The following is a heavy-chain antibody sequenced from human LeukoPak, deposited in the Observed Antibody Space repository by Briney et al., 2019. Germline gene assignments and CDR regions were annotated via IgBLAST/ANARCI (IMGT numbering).Heavy chain of an antibody. CDR1: GGTFSSYA. J-gene: IGHJ4*02. D-gene: IGHD3-22*01. CDR2: IIPIFGTA. V-gene: IGHV1-69*05. Sequence: GASVKVSCKASGGTFSSYAISWVRQAPGQGLEWMGGIIPIFGTANYAQKFQGRVTITTDESTSTAYMELSSLRSEDTAVYYCARSPYYYDSSGYQYFDYWGQGTLVTVSS. CDR3: ARSPYYYDSSGYQYFDY.